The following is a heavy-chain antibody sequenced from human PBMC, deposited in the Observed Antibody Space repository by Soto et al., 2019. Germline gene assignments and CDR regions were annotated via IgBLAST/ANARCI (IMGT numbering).Heavy chain of an antibody. Sequence: VGSLRLSCAASGFTFSSYGRHWVRQAPGKGLEWVAVISYDGSNKYYADSVKGRFTISRDNSKNTLYLQMNSLRAEDTAVYYCAKDLERGVDYWGQGTLVTVSS. V-gene: IGHV3-30*18. J-gene: IGHJ4*02. CDR1: GFTFSSYG. CDR3: AKDLERGVDY. CDR2: ISYDGSNK. D-gene: IGHD3-16*01.